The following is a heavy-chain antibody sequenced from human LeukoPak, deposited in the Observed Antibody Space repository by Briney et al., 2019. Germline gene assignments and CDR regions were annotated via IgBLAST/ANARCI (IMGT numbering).Heavy chain of an antibody. V-gene: IGHV3-30-3*01. CDR1: GFTFSSYV. D-gene: IGHD5-18*01. Sequence: GRSLRLSCAASGFTFSSYVMHWVRQAPGKGLEWVAVISYDGSNKYYADSVKGRFTISRDNSKNTLYLQMNSLRAEDTAVYYCAREPGKGYSYGSVDYWGQGTLVTVSS. CDR3: AREPGKGYSYGSVDY. CDR2: ISYDGSNK. J-gene: IGHJ4*02.